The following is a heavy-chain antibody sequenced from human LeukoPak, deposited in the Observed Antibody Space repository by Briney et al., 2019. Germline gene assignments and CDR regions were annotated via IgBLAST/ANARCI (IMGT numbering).Heavy chain of an antibody. V-gene: IGHV4-34*01. J-gene: IGHJ4*02. CDR2: IYYSGST. D-gene: IGHD3-22*01. CDR1: GGSFSGYY. Sequence: PSETLSLACAVYGGSFSGYYWSWIRQPPGKGLEWIGSIYYSGSTYYNPSLKSRVTISVDTSKNQFSLKLSSVTAADTAVYYCARHDSSGYHYWGQGTLVTVSS. CDR3: ARHDSSGYHY.